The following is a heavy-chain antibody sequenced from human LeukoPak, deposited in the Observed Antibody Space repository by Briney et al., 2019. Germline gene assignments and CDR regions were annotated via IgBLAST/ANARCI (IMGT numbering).Heavy chain of an antibody. D-gene: IGHD3-9*01. J-gene: IGHJ4*02. CDR3: AKDPKFSYYDILTGYPHFDY. CDR2: ISNNGGYT. Sequence: GGSLRLSCAASGFTFSSSAMSWVHQAPGKGLEWVSTISNNGGYTYYADSVQGRFTISRDNSKNTLYLQMNSLRAEDTAVYYCAKDPKFSYYDILTGYPHFDYWGQGTLVTVSS. CDR1: GFTFSSSA. V-gene: IGHV3-23*01.